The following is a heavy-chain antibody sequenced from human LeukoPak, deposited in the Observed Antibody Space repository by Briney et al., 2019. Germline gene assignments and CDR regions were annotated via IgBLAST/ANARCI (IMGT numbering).Heavy chain of an antibody. CDR2: INHSGST. CDR3: ARGPTIFGVVIIPVGFNY. J-gene: IGHJ4*02. CDR1: GGSFSGYY. V-gene: IGHV4-34*01. D-gene: IGHD3-3*01. Sequence: PSETLSLTCAVYGGSFSGYYWSWIRQPPGKGLEWIGEINHSGSTNYDPSLKSRVTISVDTSKNQFSLKLSSVTAADTAVYYCARGPTIFGVVIIPVGFNYWGQGTLVTVSS.